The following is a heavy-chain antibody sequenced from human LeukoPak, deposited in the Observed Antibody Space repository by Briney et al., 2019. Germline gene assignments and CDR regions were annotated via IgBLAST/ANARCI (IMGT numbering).Heavy chain of an antibody. V-gene: IGHV1-46*01. CDR2: INPGGGST. CDR1: GYTFTNYY. J-gene: IGHJ4*02. D-gene: IGHD6-19*01. Sequence: GASVNVSCKASGYTFTNYYMHWVRQAPGQGLEWMGIINPGGGSTNYAQKFQGRVTMTRDTSTSTVYMELSSLRSEDTAVYYCARDKGAVAGSPLDYWGQGTLVTVSS. CDR3: ARDKGAVAGSPLDY.